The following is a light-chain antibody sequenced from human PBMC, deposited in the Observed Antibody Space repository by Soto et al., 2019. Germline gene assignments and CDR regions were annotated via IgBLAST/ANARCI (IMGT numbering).Light chain of an antibody. J-gene: IGLJ1*01. V-gene: IGLV2-14*01. CDR3: SSYTSSSSLEV. CDR2: EVS. CDR1: SNDIGGYNY. Sequence: QSVLTQPISVSGSPGQSITISCTGNSNDIGGYNYVSWYQQHPGKAPKLMIYEVSNRPSGVSNRFSGSKSGNTASLTISGLQAEDEADYYCSSYTSSSSLEVFGTGTKVTVL.